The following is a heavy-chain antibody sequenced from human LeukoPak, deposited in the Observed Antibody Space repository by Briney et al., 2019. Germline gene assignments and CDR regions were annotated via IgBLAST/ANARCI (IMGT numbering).Heavy chain of an antibody. CDR3: ATAWACSGGSCFSGRSDAFDI. D-gene: IGHD2-15*01. V-gene: IGHV4-34*01. CDR2: INHSGST. Sequence: SETLSLTCAVYGGSFSGYYWSWIRQPPGKGLEWIGEINHSGSTNYNPSLKSRVTISVDTSKNQFSLKLSSVTAAGTAVYYCATAWACSGGSCFSGRSDAFDIWGQGTMVTVSS. CDR1: GGSFSGYY. J-gene: IGHJ3*02.